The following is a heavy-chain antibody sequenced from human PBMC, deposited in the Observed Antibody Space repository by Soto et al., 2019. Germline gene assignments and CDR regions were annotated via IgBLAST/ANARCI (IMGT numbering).Heavy chain of an antibody. CDR3: AKGSRMWTPDY. Sequence: ASVKVSCKASGYTFTDYAMHWVRQAPGQRLEWMGWINTGNGNTKFSLKFQGRVTITRDTSATTAYMELTSLRSEDTAVYYCAKGSRMWTPDYWGQGTLVTVSS. CDR2: INTGNGNT. V-gene: IGHV1-3*04. CDR1: GYTFTDYA. D-gene: IGHD2-21*01. J-gene: IGHJ4*02.